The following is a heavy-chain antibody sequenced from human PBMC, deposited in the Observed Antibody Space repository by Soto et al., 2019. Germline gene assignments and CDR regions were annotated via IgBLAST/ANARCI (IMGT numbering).Heavy chain of an antibody. V-gene: IGHV1-69*13. D-gene: IGHD2-15*01. J-gene: IGHJ6*02. CDR2: IIPIFGTA. CDR1: GGTFSSYA. Sequence: ASVKVSCKASGGTFSSYAISWVRQAPGQGLEWMGGIIPIFGTANYAQKFQGRVTITADQSTSAAYMELSSLRSEDTAVYYCATAGRDIVRRCYDAHEGMGVWG. CDR3: ATAGRDIVRRCYDAHEGMGV.